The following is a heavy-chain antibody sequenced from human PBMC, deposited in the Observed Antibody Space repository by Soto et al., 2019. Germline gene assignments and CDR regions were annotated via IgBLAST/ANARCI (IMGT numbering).Heavy chain of an antibody. D-gene: IGHD6-13*01. V-gene: IGHV3-64D*06. J-gene: IGHJ4*02. CDR1: GFTFSSYA. CDR2: ISSNGGST. Sequence: GGSLRLSCSVSGFTFSSYAMHWVRQAPGKGLEYVSSISSNGGSTYYPASVKGRFTISRNNSKNTLYLQMSSLRVEDTAVYYCVKDRWVDYWGQGTLVTV. CDR3: VKDRWVDY.